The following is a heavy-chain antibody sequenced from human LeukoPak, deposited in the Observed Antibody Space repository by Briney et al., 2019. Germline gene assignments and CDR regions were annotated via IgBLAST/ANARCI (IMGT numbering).Heavy chain of an antibody. D-gene: IGHD6-13*01. V-gene: IGHV3-23*01. Sequence: GGSLRLSCAASGFTLSSYGMSWVRQAPGKGLEWVSAISGSGGSTYYADSVKGRFTISRDNSKNTLYLQMNSLRAEDTAVYYCAKDPLAAADPNWFDPWGQGTLVTVSS. CDR1: GFTLSSYG. CDR3: AKDPLAAADPNWFDP. CDR2: ISGSGGST. J-gene: IGHJ5*02.